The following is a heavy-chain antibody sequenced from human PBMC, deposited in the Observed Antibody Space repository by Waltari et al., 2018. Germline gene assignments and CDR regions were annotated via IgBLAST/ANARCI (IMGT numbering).Heavy chain of an antibody. D-gene: IGHD6-19*01. CDR3: ARGGYSSGWPTFDY. CDR1: GDSISNYY. Sequence: QVQLQESGPGLVKHSETLSLTCTVSGDSISNYYWNWIRQPAERGLEWIGRIQTSGSTNYNPSLKSRVTMSIDTSKNQFSLKLTSVTAADTAVYYCARGGYSSGWPTFDYWGQGTLVTVFS. CDR2: IQTSGST. V-gene: IGHV4-4*07. J-gene: IGHJ4*02.